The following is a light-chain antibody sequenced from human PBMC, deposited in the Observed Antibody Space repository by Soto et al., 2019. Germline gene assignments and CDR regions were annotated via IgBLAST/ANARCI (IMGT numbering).Light chain of an antibody. CDR3: EQYGSTPPT. CDR1: QSVSSSY. Sequence: EIVLTQAPGTLSLSPGERATLSCRASQSVSSSYLAWYQQKPGQAPRLLIYGASTRASGIPDRFSGSGSGTDFTVIVSRLEAEDFAVYFCEQYGSTPPTFGQGNKVEIK. J-gene: IGKJ1*01. V-gene: IGKV3-20*01. CDR2: GAS.